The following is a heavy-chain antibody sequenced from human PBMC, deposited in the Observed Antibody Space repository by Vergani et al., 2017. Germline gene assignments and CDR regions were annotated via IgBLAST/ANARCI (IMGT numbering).Heavy chain of an antibody. CDR2: ISSSSSYI. V-gene: IGHV3-21*01. CDR3: ARGGSMVRGVMNWFDP. CDR1: GFTFSSYS. J-gene: IGHJ5*02. D-gene: IGHD3-10*01. Sequence: EVQLVESGGGLVKPGGSLRLSCAASGFTFSSYSMNWVRQAPGKGLEWVSSISSSSSYIYYADSVKGRFTISRDNAKNSLYLQMNSLRAEDTAVYYCARGGSMVRGVMNWFDPWGQGTLVTGSS.